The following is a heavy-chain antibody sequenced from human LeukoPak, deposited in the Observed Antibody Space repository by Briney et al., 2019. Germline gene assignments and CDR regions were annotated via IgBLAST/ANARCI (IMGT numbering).Heavy chain of an antibody. Sequence: ASVKVSCKASGYTFNSYDISWVRQAPGQGLEWMGWINPDNGNTKYAQKFQGRVTMTTDTSTSTAHMELRSLRSDDTAVYYCATYYCSTTSCYPYFFDYWGQGTLVTVSS. CDR2: INPDNGNT. CDR3: ATYYCSTTSCYPYFFDY. V-gene: IGHV1-18*01. CDR1: GYTFNSYD. D-gene: IGHD2-2*01. J-gene: IGHJ4*02.